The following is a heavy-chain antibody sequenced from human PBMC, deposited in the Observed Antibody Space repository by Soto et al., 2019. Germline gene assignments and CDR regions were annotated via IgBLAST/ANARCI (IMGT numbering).Heavy chain of an antibody. CDR1: GGSISSYY. CDR3: ARDRGTMIVVAPGDAFDI. CDR2: IYTSGST. J-gene: IGHJ3*02. V-gene: IGHV4-4*07. D-gene: IGHD3-22*01. Sequence: QVQLQESGPGLVKPSETLSLTCTVSGGSISSYYWSWIRQPAGKGLEWIGRIYTSGSTNYNPSLKSRVTMSVDTSKNQFSLKLSSVTAADTAVYYCARDRGTMIVVAPGDAFDIWGQGTMVTVSS.